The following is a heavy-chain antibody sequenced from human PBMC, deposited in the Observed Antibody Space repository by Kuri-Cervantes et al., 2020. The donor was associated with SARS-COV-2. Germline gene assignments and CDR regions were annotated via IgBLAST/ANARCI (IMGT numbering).Heavy chain of an antibody. V-gene: IGHV4-4*02. CDR3: ANLGPGGHAYSFLDY. Sequence: GSLRLSCAVSGGSLTITNWWSWVRQPPGKGLEWIGEIHHSGDTSYNSSLKSRVTISLDKSKNQFSLKLNSVTAADTAVYYCANLGPGGHAYSFLDYWGQGTLVTDSS. J-gene: IGHJ4*02. CDR1: GGSLTITNW. D-gene: IGHD4-11*01. CDR2: IHHSGDT.